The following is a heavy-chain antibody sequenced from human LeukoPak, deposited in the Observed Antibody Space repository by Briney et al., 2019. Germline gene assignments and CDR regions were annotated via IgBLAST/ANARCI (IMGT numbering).Heavy chain of an antibody. Sequence: PSETLSLTCAVYGGSFSDYYWSWIRQPPGTGLEWIGEINHSGSTNYNSSLKSRVTISVDTSKKQFSLKLSSVTAADTAVYYCARGPGIAAADAVSYWGQGTLVTVSS. D-gene: IGHD6-25*01. CDR1: GGSFSDYY. CDR3: ARGPGIAAADAVSY. CDR2: INHSGST. J-gene: IGHJ4*02. V-gene: IGHV4-34*01.